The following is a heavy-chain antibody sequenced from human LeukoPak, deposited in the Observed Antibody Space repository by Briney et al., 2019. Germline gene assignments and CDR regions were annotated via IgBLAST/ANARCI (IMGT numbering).Heavy chain of an antibody. V-gene: IGHV4-34*01. J-gene: IGHJ5*02. CDR3: ARGRLLMWFDP. CDR2: INHSGST. D-gene: IGHD3-16*01. Sequence: PSETLSLTCAVYGGSFSGYSGSWIRQPPGKGLEWIGEINHSGSTNYNPSLKSRVTISVDTSKKQFSLKLSSVTAADTAVYYCARGRLLMWFDPWGQGTLVTVSS. CDR1: GGSFSGYS.